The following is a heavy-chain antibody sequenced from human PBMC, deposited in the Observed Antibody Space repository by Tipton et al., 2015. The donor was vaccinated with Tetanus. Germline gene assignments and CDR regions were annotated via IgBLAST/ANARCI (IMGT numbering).Heavy chain of an antibody. V-gene: IGHV4-30-4*08. CDR1: GDSISSSRFY. CDR3: SSSPGNQYLAFFDY. D-gene: IGHD2/OR15-2a*01. Sequence: TLSLTCTVTGDSISSSRFYWGWVRLAPGKGLEWIGYIYYSGSTYYNPSLKSRVTISIDTSKNQFSLRLSSVTAADTAVYYCSSSPGNQYLAFFDYWGRGTLVTVSS. CDR2: IYYSGST. J-gene: IGHJ4*02.